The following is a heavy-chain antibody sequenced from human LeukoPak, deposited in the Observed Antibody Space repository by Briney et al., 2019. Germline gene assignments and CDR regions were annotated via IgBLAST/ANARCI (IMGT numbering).Heavy chain of an antibody. J-gene: IGHJ6*02. CDR3: ARARDIVVVVAALRKTYYYGMDV. CDR2: INHSGST. V-gene: IGHV4-34*01. D-gene: IGHD2-15*01. Sequence: SETLSLTCAVYGGSFSGYYWSWIRQPPGKGLEWIGEINHSGSTNYNPSLKSRVTISVDTSKNQFSLKLSSVTAADTAVYYCARARDIVVVVAALRKTYYYGMDVWGQGTTVTVSS. CDR1: GGSFSGYY.